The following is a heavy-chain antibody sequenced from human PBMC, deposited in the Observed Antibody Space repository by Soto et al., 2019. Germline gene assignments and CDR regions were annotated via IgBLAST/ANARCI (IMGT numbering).Heavy chain of an antibody. J-gene: IGHJ4*02. CDR2: IIPIFGTS. CDR1: GGTFSSYA. CDR3: ARGDERPQSRLSDSSGYRDC. V-gene: IGHV1-69*13. Sequence: SVNVSCKASGGTFSSYAISCVRQAPGQGLEWMGGIIPIFGTSNYAQKFQGRVTITADESTSTAYMELSSLRSEDTAVYYCARGDERPQSRLSDSSGYRDCLGKGNMVSVSA. D-gene: IGHD3-22*01.